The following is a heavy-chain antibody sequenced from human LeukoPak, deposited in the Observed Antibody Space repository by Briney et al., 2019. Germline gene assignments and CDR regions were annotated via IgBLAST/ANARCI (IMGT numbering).Heavy chain of an antibody. V-gene: IGHV3-30*04. CDR3: ARARTGYSSGWYRAEKRGIDY. D-gene: IGHD6-19*01. CDR2: ISYDGSNK. CDR1: GFTFSSYA. Sequence: PGGSLRLSCAASGFTFSSYATHWVRQAPGKGLEWVAVISYDGSNKYYADSVKGRFTISRDNAKNSLYLQMNSLRAEDTAVYYCARARTGYSSGWYRAEKRGIDYWGQGTLVTVSS. J-gene: IGHJ4*02.